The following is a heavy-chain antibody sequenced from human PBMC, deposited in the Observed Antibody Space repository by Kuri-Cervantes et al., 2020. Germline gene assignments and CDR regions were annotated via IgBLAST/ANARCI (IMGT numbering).Heavy chain of an antibody. CDR2: INPNSGGT. D-gene: IGHD5-18*01. J-gene: IGHJ3*02. V-gene: IGHV1-2*02. Sequence: ASVKVSCKASGYTFTSYGISWVRQAPGQGLEWMGWINPNSGGTNYAQKFQGRVTMTRDTSISTAYMELSRLRSDDTAVYYCARSSGYGTSGAFDIWGQGTMVTVSS. CDR1: GYTFTSYG. CDR3: ARSSGYGTSGAFDI.